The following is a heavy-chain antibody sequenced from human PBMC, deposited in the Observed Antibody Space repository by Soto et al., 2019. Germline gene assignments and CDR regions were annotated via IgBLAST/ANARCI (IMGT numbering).Heavy chain of an antibody. CDR3: AHRLPAWSHVGYFDY. D-gene: IGHD2-15*01. CDR2: IYWNDDK. CDR1: GFSLSTSGVG. V-gene: IGHV2-5*01. J-gene: IGHJ4*02. Sequence: SGPTLVNPTQTLTLTCTFSGFSLSTSGVGVGWIRQPPGKALEWLALIYWNDDKRYSPSLKSRLTITKDTSKNQVVLTMTNMDPVDTATYYRAHRLPAWSHVGYFDYWGQGTLVTVSS.